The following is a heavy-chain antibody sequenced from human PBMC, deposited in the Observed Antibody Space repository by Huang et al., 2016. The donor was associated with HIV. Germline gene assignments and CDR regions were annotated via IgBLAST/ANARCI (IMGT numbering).Heavy chain of an antibody. CDR1: GGTFSKYA. Sequence: QVQLVQSGAEVKTPGSSVKVSCTASGGTFSKYAISWVRQAPGQGLEWMGGIIPMFGTPNYERKFQGRVTITADDSTSTTYVEVSSLRSEDTALYYCARGQLGSYGDYDVLYWGQGTLVTVSS. D-gene: IGHD4-17*01. CDR2: IIPMFGTP. CDR3: ARGQLGSYGDYDVLY. J-gene: IGHJ4*02. V-gene: IGHV1-69*13.